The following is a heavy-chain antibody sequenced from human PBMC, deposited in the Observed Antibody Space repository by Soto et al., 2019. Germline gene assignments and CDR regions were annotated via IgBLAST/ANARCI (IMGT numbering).Heavy chain of an antibody. V-gene: IGHV1-69*02. D-gene: IGHD3-10*01. J-gene: IGHJ4*02. Sequence: QVQLVQSGAEVKRPGSSMKVSCKASGDTFNFYSINWVRQAPGLGLEWMGRVNPIGRMSNYAQKFQGRVTMTADKSTSTAYMELSSLRSEDTAIYYCASSYGSGYRAFDYWGQGALVTVSS. CDR1: GDTFNFYS. CDR2: VNPIGRMS. CDR3: ASSYGSGYRAFDY.